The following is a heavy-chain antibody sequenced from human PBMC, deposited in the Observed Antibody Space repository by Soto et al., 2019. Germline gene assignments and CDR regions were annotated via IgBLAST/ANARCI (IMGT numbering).Heavy chain of an antibody. CDR3: AKDHAFPGYRYDFDY. D-gene: IGHD5-18*01. CDR1: GFTFSSYA. J-gene: IGHJ4*02. V-gene: IGHV3-23*01. CDR2: ISGSGGST. Sequence: GGSLRLSCAASGFTFSSYAMSWVRQAPGKGLEWVSAISGSGGSTYYADSVKGRFTISRDNSKNTLYLQMNSLRAEDTAVYYCAKDHAFPGYRYDFDYWGQGTLVTVSS.